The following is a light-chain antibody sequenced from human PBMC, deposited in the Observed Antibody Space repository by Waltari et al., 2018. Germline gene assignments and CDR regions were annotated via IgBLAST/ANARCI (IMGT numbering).Light chain of an antibody. V-gene: IGKV3-20*01. Sequence: EIVLTQSPGTQSLSPGERATLSCRASQSVSSSYLAWYQQKPGQAPRLLIYGASSRAIGIPDRFSGSGSGTDFTLTISGLEPEDCAVYYCQQYGSSPLGYTFGQGTKLEIK. CDR3: QQYGSSPLGYT. CDR2: GAS. CDR1: QSVSSSY. J-gene: IGKJ2*01.